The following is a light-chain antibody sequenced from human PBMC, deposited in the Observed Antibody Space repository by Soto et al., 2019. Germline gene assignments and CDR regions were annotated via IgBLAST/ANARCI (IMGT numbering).Light chain of an antibody. CDR1: SSDVGGYNY. Sequence: QSALTQPPSVSGSPGQSLTISCTGTSSDVGGYNYVSWYHHHPGKAPKLIIYEVFKRPSGVPDRSSGSKSGNTASLTVSGLQAEDEADYYCSSYAGSDSVLFGGGTKLTVL. J-gene: IGLJ3*02. CDR2: EVF. V-gene: IGLV2-8*01. CDR3: SSYAGSDSVL.